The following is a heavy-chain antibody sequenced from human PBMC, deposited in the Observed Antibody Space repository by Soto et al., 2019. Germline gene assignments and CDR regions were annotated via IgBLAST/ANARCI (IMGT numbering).Heavy chain of an antibody. V-gene: IGHV1-3*01. J-gene: IGHJ6*02. CDR2: INAGNGNT. D-gene: IGHD2-2*01. CDR1: GYTFTSYA. Sequence: GASVKVSCKASGYTFTSYAMHWVRQAPGQRLEWMGWINAGNGNTKYSQKFQGRVTITRDTSASTAYMELSSLRSEDTAVYYCARQDIVVVPAAKGTVYYYYGMDVWGQGTTVTVSS. CDR3: ARQDIVVVPAAKGTVYYYYGMDV.